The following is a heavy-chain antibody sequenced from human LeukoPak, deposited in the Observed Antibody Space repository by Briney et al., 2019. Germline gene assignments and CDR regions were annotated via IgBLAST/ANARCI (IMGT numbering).Heavy chain of an antibody. CDR3: ARGGAAGSEIDY. D-gene: IGHD6-13*01. V-gene: IGHV3-30*19. J-gene: IGHJ4*02. CDR2: ISYDGSNK. Sequence: PGGSLRLSCAASGFTFSSYGMHWVRQAPGKGLEWVAVISYDGSNKYYADSVKGRFTISRDNSKDTLYLQMNSLRAEDTAVYYCARGGAAGSEIDYWGQGTLVTVSS. CDR1: GFTFSSYG.